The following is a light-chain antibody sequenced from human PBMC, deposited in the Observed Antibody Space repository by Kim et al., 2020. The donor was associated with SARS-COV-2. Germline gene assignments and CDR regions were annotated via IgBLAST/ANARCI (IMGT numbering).Light chain of an antibody. Sequence: QLVLTQSPSASASLGDSVKLTCILTSGHSTYAIAWHQQQPEQGPRFLMKLNSDGSHRKGDGIPDRFSGSSSGTERYLTISSLQAEDEADYYCQTWDTGIRVFGGGTKVTVL. CDR3: QTWDTGIRV. J-gene: IGLJ3*02. CDR2: LNSDGSH. V-gene: IGLV4-69*01. CDR1: SGHSTYA.